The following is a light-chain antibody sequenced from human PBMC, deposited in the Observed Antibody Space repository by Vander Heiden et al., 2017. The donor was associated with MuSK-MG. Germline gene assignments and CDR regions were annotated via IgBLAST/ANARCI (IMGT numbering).Light chain of an antibody. J-gene: IGKJ5*01. Sequence: EIVLTQSPGSLSLSPGEGATLSYSPSQTVNYNYLAWYQQKPGQAPRLLIYGTSHRATGIPDRFSGSRSGTDFTLTISRLEPEDFAVYYCQQYASALLTLGEGTRLEIK. CDR3: QQYASALLT. CDR2: GTS. CDR1: QTVNYNY. V-gene: IGKV3-20*01.